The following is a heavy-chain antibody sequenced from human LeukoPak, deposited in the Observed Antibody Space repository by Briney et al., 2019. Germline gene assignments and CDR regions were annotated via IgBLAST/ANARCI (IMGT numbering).Heavy chain of an antibody. J-gene: IGHJ6*03. CDR1: GFTVSSNY. Sequence: AGGSLRLSCAASGFTVSSNYMSWVRQAPGKGLERVSVIYSGGSTYYADSVKGRFTISRDNSKNTLYLQMNSLRAEDTAVYYCASRSGYYYYYMDVWGKGTTVTISS. CDR2: IYSGGST. CDR3: ASRSGYYYYYMDV. V-gene: IGHV3-53*01.